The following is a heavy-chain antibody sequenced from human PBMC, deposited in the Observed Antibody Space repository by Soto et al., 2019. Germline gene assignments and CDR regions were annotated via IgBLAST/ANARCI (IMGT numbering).Heavy chain of an antibody. D-gene: IGHD3-22*01. V-gene: IGHV1-69*01. CDR2: IIPIFGTA. CDR3: STTDYYDSSGYQYSWFDP. CDR1: GGTFSSYA. Sequence: QVQLVQSGAEVKKPGSSVKVSCKASGGTFSSYAISWVRQAPGQGLEWMGGIIPIFGTANYAQKFQGRVTITADESTSTAYMELSSLRSEDTAVYYCSTTDYYDSSGYQYSWFDPWGQGTLVTVSS. J-gene: IGHJ5*02.